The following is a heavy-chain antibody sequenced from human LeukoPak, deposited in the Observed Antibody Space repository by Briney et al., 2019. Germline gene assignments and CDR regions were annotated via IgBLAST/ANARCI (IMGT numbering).Heavy chain of an antibody. J-gene: IGHJ5*02. Sequence: SETLSLTCALYGGSFSAYYWTWICQSPTKGLEWMGEINHSGSTKYNPSLKSRVTISVDTSMNTSYLKLSTVTAADTAVYYCARVRSGWYRNWFHPWGQGTLVTVSS. CDR1: GGSFSAYY. CDR2: INHSGST. D-gene: IGHD6-19*01. CDR3: ARVRSGWYRNWFHP. V-gene: IGHV4-34*01.